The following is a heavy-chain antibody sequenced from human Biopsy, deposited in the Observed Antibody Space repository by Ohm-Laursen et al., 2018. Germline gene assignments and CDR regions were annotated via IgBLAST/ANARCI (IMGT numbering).Heavy chain of an antibody. CDR3: TRGGYYYDSLAYYYWFDP. J-gene: IGHJ5*02. CDR2: INARTGDT. D-gene: IGHD3-22*01. Sequence: SVKVSCKASGYTFTGYHVHWVRQAPGQGLEWMGWINARTGDTNYAQKFQGRVTMTRDTSISTAYVDLSSLRSDDTAVYYCTRGGYYYDSLAYYYWFDPWGQGTLVTVSS. V-gene: IGHV1-2*02. CDR1: GYTFTGYH.